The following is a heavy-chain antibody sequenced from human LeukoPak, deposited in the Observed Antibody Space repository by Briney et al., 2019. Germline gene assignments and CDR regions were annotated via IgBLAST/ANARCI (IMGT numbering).Heavy chain of an antibody. Sequence: GASVKVSCKASGYTFTGYYMQWVRQARGQRLEWIGWIVVGSGNTNYAQKFQERVTITRDMSTSTAYMELSSLRSEDTAVYYCAATKIQGITGTKVYYYYYMDVWGKGTTVTVSS. V-gene: IGHV1-58*02. CDR2: IVVGSGNT. D-gene: IGHD1-7*01. CDR3: AATKIQGITGTKVYYYYYMDV. CDR1: GYTFTGYY. J-gene: IGHJ6*03.